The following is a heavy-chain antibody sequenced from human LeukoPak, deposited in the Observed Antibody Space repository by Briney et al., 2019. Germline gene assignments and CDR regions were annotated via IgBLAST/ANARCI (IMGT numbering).Heavy chain of an antibody. CDR3: ARAGVWDYSDSSGYHNAAFDI. J-gene: IGHJ3*02. CDR2: INPSSGGT. Sequence: ASVKVSCKASGYTFTDYYMHWVRQAPGQGLEWMGWINPSSGGTDYAQKFQGRVTVTRDTSISTAYMDLSRLRSDDTAVYYCARAGVWDYSDSSGYHNAAFDIWGQGTMVTVSS. V-gene: IGHV1-2*02. CDR1: GYTFTDYY. D-gene: IGHD3-22*01.